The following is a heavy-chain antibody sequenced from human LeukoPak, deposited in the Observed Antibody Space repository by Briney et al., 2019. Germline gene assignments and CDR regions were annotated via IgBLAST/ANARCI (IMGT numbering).Heavy chain of an antibody. CDR3: ARDHNYYYYYGMDV. J-gene: IGHJ6*02. CDR2: ISAYNGNT. V-gene: IGHV1-18*01. CDR1: GYTFTSYG. Sequence: ASVKVSCKASGYTFTSYGISWVRQAPGQGLEWMGWISAYNGNTNYAQKLQGRVTMTTDTSTSTAYMELRSLRSDDTAAYYCARDHNYYYYYGMDVWGQGTTVTVSS.